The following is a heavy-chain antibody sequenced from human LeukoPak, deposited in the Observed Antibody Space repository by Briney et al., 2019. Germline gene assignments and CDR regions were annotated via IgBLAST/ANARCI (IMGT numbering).Heavy chain of an antibody. CDR2: INSDGSST. V-gene: IGHV3-74*01. J-gene: IGHJ4*02. CDR1: GCTFNSVW. CDR3: ARGPNSQYY. D-gene: IGHD4-23*01. Sequence: WGTLSLSCAASGCTFNSVWMHWVRQAPGKGLVWVSHINSDGSSTSYADSVKGRFTISRDNAKNTQYLLMNSLRADDTAAYYCARGPNSQYYWGQGTLVTVSS.